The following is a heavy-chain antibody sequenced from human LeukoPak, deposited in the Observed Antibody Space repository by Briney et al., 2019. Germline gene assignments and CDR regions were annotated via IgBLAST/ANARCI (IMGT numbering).Heavy chain of an antibody. CDR3: AKDPYSYGSYFDY. CDR1: GFTFSSYW. V-gene: IGHV3-74*01. D-gene: IGHD5-18*01. CDR2: INSDGSST. Sequence: GSLRLSCAASGFTFSSYWMHWVRQAPGKGLVWVSRINSDGSSTSYADSVKGRFTISRDNAKNTLYLQMNSLRAEDTAMYYCAKDPYSYGSYFDYWGQGTLVTVSS. J-gene: IGHJ4*02.